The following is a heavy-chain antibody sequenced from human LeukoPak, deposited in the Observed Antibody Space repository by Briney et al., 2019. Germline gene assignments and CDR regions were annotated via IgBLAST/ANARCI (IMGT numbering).Heavy chain of an antibody. V-gene: IGHV3-9*03. CDR1: GFTFDDYA. CDR3: ARGTPTTRDFDY. CDR2: ISWNSDSR. D-gene: IGHD4-11*01. J-gene: IGHJ4*02. Sequence: GGSLRLSCAASGFTFDDYAMHWVRQAPGKGLEWVSGISWNSDSRGYADSVKGRLTISRDNAKNSLFLQMNSLRAEDMALYYCARGTPTTRDFDYWGQGTLVTVSS.